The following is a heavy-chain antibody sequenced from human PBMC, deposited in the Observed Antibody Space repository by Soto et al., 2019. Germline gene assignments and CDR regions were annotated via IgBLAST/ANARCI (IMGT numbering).Heavy chain of an antibody. CDR2: ISGSGGST. J-gene: IGHJ6*02. CDR1: GFTFSSYA. V-gene: IGHV3-23*01. CDR3: AKDLSIAVAVPDYGMDV. Sequence: GGSLRLSCAASGFTFSSYAMSWVRQAPGKGLEWVSAISGSGGSTYYADSVKGRFTISRDNSKNTLYLQMNSLRAEDTAVYYCAKDLSIAVAVPDYGMDVWGQGTTVTVSS. D-gene: IGHD6-19*01.